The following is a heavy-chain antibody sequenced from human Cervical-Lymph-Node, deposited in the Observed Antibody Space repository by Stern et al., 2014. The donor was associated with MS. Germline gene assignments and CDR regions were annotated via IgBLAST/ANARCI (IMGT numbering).Heavy chain of an antibody. V-gene: IGHV3-72*01. CDR3: ARLPLN. CDR2: TSNKADSYTT. Sequence: VQLVESEGGLVQPGGSLRLSCTASGFTFSDHYLDWVRQAPGKGLEWVGRTSNKADSYTTEYATSVKGRFTISTHESKNSVYLQMNNLKIDDTAVYYCARLPLNWGQGTLVTVSS. J-gene: IGHJ4*02. CDR1: GFTFSDHY.